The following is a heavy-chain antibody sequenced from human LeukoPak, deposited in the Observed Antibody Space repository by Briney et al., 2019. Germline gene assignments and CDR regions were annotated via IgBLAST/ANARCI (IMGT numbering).Heavy chain of an antibody. V-gene: IGHV1-2*02. D-gene: IGHD6-13*01. J-gene: IGHJ4*02. CDR3: ARVDAVSSSGGEFDY. CDR2: INPNSGGT. CDR1: GYSFNTYY. Sequence: GASVKVSCKASGYSFNTYYMHWVRQAPGQGLEWMGWINPNSGGTNYAQKFQGRVTMTRDTSISTAYMELSRLRSDDTAVYYCARVDAVSSSGGEFDYWGQGTLVTVSS.